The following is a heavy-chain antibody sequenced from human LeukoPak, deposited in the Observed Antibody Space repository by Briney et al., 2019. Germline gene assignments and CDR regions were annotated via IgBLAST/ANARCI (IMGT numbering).Heavy chain of an antibody. CDR3: ARDQVGGAVDY. V-gene: IGHV3-30-3*01. D-gene: IGHD6-13*01. Sequence: GRSLRLSCAASGFTFSTYAMHWGRQAPGKGLEWVAVISDSGTKKYYADSVKGRFTLSRDNSKNMLYLQMNSLRVEDTAVYYCARDQVGGAVDYWGQGTLVTVSS. J-gene: IGHJ4*02. CDR2: ISDSGTKK. CDR1: GFTFSTYA.